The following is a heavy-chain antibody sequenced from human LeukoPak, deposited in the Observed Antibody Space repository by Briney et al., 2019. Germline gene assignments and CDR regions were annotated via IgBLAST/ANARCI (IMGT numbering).Heavy chain of an antibody. Sequence: EGSLRLSCAASGFTFSSYWMSWVRQAPGKGLEWVANIKQDGSEKYYVDSVKGRFTISRDNAKNSLYLQMNSLGAEDTAVYYCARDSNVGFGSGSYPGGMDVWGQGTTVTVSS. J-gene: IGHJ6*02. D-gene: IGHD3-10*01. V-gene: IGHV3-7*01. CDR2: IKQDGSEK. CDR3: ARDSNVGFGSGSYPGGMDV. CDR1: GFTFSSYW.